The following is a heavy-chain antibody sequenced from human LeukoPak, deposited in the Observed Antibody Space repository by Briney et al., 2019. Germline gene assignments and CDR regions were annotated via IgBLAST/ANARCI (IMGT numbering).Heavy chain of an antibody. CDR2: INPSAGST. CDR1: GYTFNSYY. Sequence: GASVTASFKSSGYTFNSYYMHWVRQAPGQGLEWMGIINPSAGSTTFAQKFQGRITMTRDTSTSTVYMDLSSLRSEDTAFYYCARGGSTRGRRFDYWGQGTLVTVSS. J-gene: IGHJ4*02. V-gene: IGHV1-46*02. CDR3: ARGGSTRGRRFDY. D-gene: IGHD1-26*01.